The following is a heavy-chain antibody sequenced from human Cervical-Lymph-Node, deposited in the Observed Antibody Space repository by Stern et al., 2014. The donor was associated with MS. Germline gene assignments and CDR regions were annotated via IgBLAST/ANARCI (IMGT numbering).Heavy chain of an antibody. D-gene: IGHD6-13*01. Sequence: EMQLVESGAEVKKPGESLKISCEASGYRFNTYWIGWVRQMPGKGLEWMGIIYPGDSDTRFSPTFQGQVRISADKSMSTAYLQWKSLKASDTAIYYCARGEGSAWYNWGQGTLVTVSS. V-gene: IGHV5-51*03. CDR3: ARGEGSAWYN. CDR1: GYRFNTYW. J-gene: IGHJ4*02. CDR2: IYPGDSDT.